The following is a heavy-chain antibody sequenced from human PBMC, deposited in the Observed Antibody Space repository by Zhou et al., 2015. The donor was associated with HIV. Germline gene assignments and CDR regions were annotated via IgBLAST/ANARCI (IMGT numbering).Heavy chain of an antibody. CDR1: GYTFNTYG. CDR3: ARDRERQTPYSYWSGYYPSDY. J-gene: IGHJ4*02. D-gene: IGHD3-3*01. Sequence: QVQLVQSGSEAKKPGASVKVSCKGSGYTFNTYGVSWVRQAPGQGLEWMGWISAFNDNTHYAQKFQGRITMTTDTSTSTAYMELRSLRSDDTAVYYCARDRERQTPYSYWSGYYPSDYWGQGTLVTVSS. CDR2: ISAFNDNT. V-gene: IGHV1-18*01.